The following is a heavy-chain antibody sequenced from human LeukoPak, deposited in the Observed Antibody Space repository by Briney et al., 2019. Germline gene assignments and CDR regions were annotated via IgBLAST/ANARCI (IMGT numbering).Heavy chain of an antibody. D-gene: IGHD6-13*01. CDR2: ISSSSSYI. V-gene: IGHV3-21*01. CDR1: GFTVSSNY. CDR3: ARDMGAAGNWEVDY. J-gene: IGHJ4*02. Sequence: PGGSLRLSCAASGFTVSSNYMSWVRQAPGKGLEWVSSISSSSSYIYYADSVKGRFTISRDNAKNSLYLQMNSLRAEDTAVYYCARDMGAAGNWEVDYWGQGTLVTVSS.